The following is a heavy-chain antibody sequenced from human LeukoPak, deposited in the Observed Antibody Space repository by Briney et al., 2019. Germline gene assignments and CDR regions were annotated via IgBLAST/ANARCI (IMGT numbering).Heavy chain of an antibody. V-gene: IGHV3-74*01. CDR1: GFTFSSYW. CDR3: AREGIISNFDWLLTLNYYMDV. CDR2: INSDGSST. D-gene: IGHD3-9*01. J-gene: IGHJ6*03. Sequence: PGGSLRLSCAASGFTFSSYWMHWVRQAPGKGLVWVSRINSDGSSTSYADSVKGRFTISRDNAKNTLYLQMNSLRAEDTAVYYCAREGIISNFDWLLTLNYYMDVWGKGTTVTVSS.